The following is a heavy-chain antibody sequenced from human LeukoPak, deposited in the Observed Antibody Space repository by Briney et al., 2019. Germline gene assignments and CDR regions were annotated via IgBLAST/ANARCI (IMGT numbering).Heavy chain of an antibody. CDR3: ARDLGSSATSTNWFDP. V-gene: IGHV1-18*04. J-gene: IGHJ5*02. Sequence: ASVKVSCKASGYTITGYYMHWVRQAPGQGLEWMGWISAYNGNANYAQKLQGRVTMTTDTSTSTAYMELRSLRSDDTAVYYCARDLGSSATSTNWFDPWGQGTLVTVSS. CDR2: ISAYNGNA. CDR1: GYTITGYY. D-gene: IGHD6-6*01.